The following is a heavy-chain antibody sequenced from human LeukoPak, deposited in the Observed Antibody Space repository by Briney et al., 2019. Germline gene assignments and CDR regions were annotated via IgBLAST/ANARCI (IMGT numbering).Heavy chain of an antibody. Sequence: PSETLSLTCAVYGGSFSGYYWSWIRQPPGKGLEWIGEINHSGSTNYNPSLKSRVTISVDTSKNQFSLKLSSVTAADTAVYYCARVTWGAARVFDYWGQGTLVTVPS. CDR3: ARVTWGAARVFDY. J-gene: IGHJ4*02. CDR2: INHSGST. V-gene: IGHV4-34*01. D-gene: IGHD5-18*01. CDR1: GGSFSGYY.